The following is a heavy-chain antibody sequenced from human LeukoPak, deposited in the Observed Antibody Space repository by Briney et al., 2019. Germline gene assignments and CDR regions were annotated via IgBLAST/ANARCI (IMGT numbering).Heavy chain of an antibody. CDR3: ARRGYGSSGYTNWFDP. J-gene: IGHJ5*02. Sequence: GGSLRLSCAASGFTFSSYSMNWVRQAPGKGLEWISYISSSSSTIYSADSVKGRFTISGDNAKNSLYLQMNSLRDEDTAVYYCARRGYGSSGYTNWFDPWGQGTLVTVSS. CDR1: GFTFSSYS. V-gene: IGHV3-48*02. D-gene: IGHD3-22*01. CDR2: ISSSSSTI.